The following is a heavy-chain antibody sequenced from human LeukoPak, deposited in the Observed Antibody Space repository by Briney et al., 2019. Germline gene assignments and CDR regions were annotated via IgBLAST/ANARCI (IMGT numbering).Heavy chain of an antibody. J-gene: IGHJ6*03. Sequence: GGSLRLSCAASGFTFSYAWMSWVRQAPGKGLEWVGRIKSKTDGGTTDYAAPVKGRFTISRDNSKNTLYLQMNSLRAEDTAVYYCARTQPDYSNHYYMDVWGKGTTVTVSS. CDR3: ARTQPDYSNHYYMDV. D-gene: IGHD4-11*01. V-gene: IGHV3-15*01. CDR2: IKSKTDGGTT. CDR1: GFTFSYAW.